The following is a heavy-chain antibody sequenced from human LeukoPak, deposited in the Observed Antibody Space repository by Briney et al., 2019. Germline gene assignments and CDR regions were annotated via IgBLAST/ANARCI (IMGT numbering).Heavy chain of an antibody. CDR3: ARGSTMVRGVIITSVKNWFDP. J-gene: IGHJ5*02. CDR1: GYTFTSYD. CDR2: MNPSRGNT. V-gene: IGHV1-8*01. Sequence: GASVKVSCKASGYTFTSYDINWVRQATGQGLEWMGWMNPSRGNTGYAQKFQGRVTMTRNTSISTAYMELSSLRSEDTAVYYCARGSTMVRGVIITSVKNWFDPWGQGTLVTVSS. D-gene: IGHD3-10*01.